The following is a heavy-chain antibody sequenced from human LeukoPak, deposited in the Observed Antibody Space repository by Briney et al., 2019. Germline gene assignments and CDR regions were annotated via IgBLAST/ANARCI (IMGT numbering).Heavy chain of an antibody. CDR1: GYTFTSYG. CDR2: IRAYNGNT. Sequence: ASVKVSCKASGYTFTSYGISWVRQAPGQGLEWMGWIRAYNGNTNYAQKLQGRVTMTTDTSTSTAYMELRSLRSDDTAVYYCARGGSSGSYFGQHFDYWGQGTLVTVSS. D-gene: IGHD1-26*01. V-gene: IGHV1-18*01. CDR3: ARGGSSGSYFGQHFDY. J-gene: IGHJ4*02.